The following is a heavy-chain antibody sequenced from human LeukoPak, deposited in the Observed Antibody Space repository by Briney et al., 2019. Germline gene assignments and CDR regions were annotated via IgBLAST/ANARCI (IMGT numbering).Heavy chain of an antibody. J-gene: IGHJ5*02. CDR2: IYPGDSDT. CDR1: GYSFTSYW. D-gene: IGHD3-16*02. CDR3: ARQITFGGVIVIPDNWFDP. V-gene: IGHV5-51*01. Sequence: GESLKISCKGSGYSFTSYWIGWVRQMPGKGLERMGIIYPGDSDTRYSPSFQGQVTISADKSISTAYLQWSSLKASDTAMYYCARQITFGGVIVIPDNWFDPWGQGTLVTVSS.